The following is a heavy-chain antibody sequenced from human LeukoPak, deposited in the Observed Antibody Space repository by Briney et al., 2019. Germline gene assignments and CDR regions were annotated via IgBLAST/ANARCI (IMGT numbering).Heavy chain of an antibody. V-gene: IGHV1-2*02. CDR2: INPNSGGT. J-gene: IGHJ4*02. CDR1: GYTFTSYD. CDR3: ARGPGSRNSYDNDY. D-gene: IGHD5-18*01. Sequence: ASVKVSCKASGYTFTSYDINWVRQATGQGLEWMGWINPNSGGTNYAQKFQGRVTMTRDTSISTAYMELSRLRSDDTAVYYCARGPGSRNSYDNDYWGQGTLVTVSS.